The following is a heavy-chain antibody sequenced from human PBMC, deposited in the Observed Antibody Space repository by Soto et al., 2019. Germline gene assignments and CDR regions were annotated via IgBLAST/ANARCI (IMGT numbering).Heavy chain of an antibody. CDR2: ISDDGSNK. CDR1: GFTFSSYG. Sequence: QVQLVESGGGVVKPGRSLRLSCAASGFTFSSYGMHWVRQAPGKGLEWVAVISDDGSNKYYADSVKGRFTISRDNSKNTLYLQMNSLRAEDTAVYYCARSGGRFLEWLLDWGQGTLVTVSS. V-gene: IGHV3-30*03. J-gene: IGHJ4*02. CDR3: ARSGGRFLEWLLD. D-gene: IGHD3-3*01.